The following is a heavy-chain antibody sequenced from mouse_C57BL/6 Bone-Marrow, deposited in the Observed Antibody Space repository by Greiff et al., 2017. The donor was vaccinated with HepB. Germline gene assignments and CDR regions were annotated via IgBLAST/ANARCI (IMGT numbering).Heavy chain of an antibody. CDR1: GFSLSTFGMG. V-gene: IGHV8-8*01. D-gene: IGHD1-1*02. CDR3: ANLYGPPREDY. Sequence: QVTLKVSGPGILQPSQTLSLTCSFSGFSLSTFGMGVGWIRQPSGKGLEWLAHIWWDDDKYYNPALKSRLTISKDTSKNQVFPKSAHVDTADTATYYCANLYGPPREDYWGQGTSVTVSS. J-gene: IGHJ4*01. CDR2: IWWDDDK.